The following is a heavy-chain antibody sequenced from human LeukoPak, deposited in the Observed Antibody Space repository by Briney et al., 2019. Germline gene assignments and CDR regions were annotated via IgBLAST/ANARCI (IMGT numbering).Heavy chain of an antibody. CDR3: AREAYSSSSYFQH. D-gene: IGHD6-13*01. J-gene: IGHJ1*01. V-gene: IGHV4-34*01. Sequence: KTSETLSLTCAVYVESYSGYYWSGLPDPPGKGLGWIGEINHSGSTNHNPPLKSRVPIPVDTSKNQFSLKLSSVTAADAAVYYCAREAYSSSSYFQHWGQGTLVAVSS. CDR2: INHSGST. CDR1: VESYSGYY.